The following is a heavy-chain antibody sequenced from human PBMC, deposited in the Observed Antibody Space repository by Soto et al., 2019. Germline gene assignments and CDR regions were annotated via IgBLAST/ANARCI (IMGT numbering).Heavy chain of an antibody. J-gene: IGHJ2*01. CDR3: ARNLVLVPSKRYVDL. CDR2: IYYSGTT. Sequence: QVQLQESGPGLVKPSATLSLTCSVSGDSVTSRQSYWNWIRQSPGKELEWIGYIYYSGTTNYNPSLKSRLKMSVEPSKYQFSLKLRSVTEGDTAVYFWARNLVLVPSKRYVDLWGRGTLVTVSS. V-gene: IGHV4-61*01. CDR1: GDSVTSRQSY. D-gene: IGHD3-3*01.